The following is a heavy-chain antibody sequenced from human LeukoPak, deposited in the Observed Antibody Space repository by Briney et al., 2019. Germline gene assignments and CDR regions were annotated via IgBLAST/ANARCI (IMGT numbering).Heavy chain of an antibody. CDR3: AKDRCSNGIGCYYYYMDV. V-gene: IGHV3-74*03. CDR2: INSDGSNT. Sequence: GGSLRLSCAASGFTFTDYWMHWVRQAPGKGLVWVSRINSDGSNTMYADSVKGRFRISRDSSKNILYLQMNSLRAEDTAVYYCAKDRCSNGIGCYYYYMDVWGKGTTVTISS. J-gene: IGHJ6*03. D-gene: IGHD2-8*01. CDR1: GFTFTDYW.